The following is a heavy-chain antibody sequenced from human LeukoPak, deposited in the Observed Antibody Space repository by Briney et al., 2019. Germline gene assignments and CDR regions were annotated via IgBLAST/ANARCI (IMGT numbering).Heavy chain of an antibody. V-gene: IGHV1-69*13. CDR3: ARDLGDILTGYYPW. D-gene: IGHD3-9*01. CDR1: GGTVSSYA. CDR2: IIPIFGTA. J-gene: IGHJ4*02. Sequence: SVKVSCKASGGTVSSYAISWVRQAPGQGLEWMGGIIPIFGTANYAQKFQGRVTITADESTSTAYMELSSLRSEDTAVYYCARDLGDILTGYYPWWGQGTLVTVSS.